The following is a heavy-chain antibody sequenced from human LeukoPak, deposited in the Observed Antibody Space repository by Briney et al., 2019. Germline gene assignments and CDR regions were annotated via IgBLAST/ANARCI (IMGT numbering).Heavy chain of an antibody. CDR1: GFTVSTSY. CDR2: IHRGGNT. V-gene: IGHV3-66*01. Sequence: PGRSLRLSCAASGFTVSTSYMSWVRQAPGKGLEWVSVIHRGGNTYYADSVKGRFTISRDNSKNTLYLQMNGLRGEDTAIYYCARDGPIEGATLFDFWGQGTLVTVS. J-gene: IGHJ4*02. D-gene: IGHD1-26*01. CDR3: ARDGPIEGATLFDF.